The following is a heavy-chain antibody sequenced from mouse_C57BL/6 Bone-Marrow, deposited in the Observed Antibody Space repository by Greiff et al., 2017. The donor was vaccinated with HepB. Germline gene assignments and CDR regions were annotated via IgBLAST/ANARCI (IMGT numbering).Heavy chain of an antibody. CDR1: GYTFTSYW. CDR2: IDPSDSYT. CDR3: AREGYGYDLDY. J-gene: IGHJ2*01. V-gene: IGHV1-50*01. D-gene: IGHD2-2*01. Sequence: QVQLQQPGAELVKPGASVKLSCKASGYTFTSYWMQWVKQRPGQGLEWIGEIDPSDSYTNYNQKFKGKATLTVDTSSSTAYMQLSSLTSEDSAVYCCAREGYGYDLDYWGQGTTLTVSS.